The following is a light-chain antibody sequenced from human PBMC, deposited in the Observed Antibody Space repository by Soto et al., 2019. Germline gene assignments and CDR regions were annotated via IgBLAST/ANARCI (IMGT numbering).Light chain of an antibody. V-gene: IGKV3-15*01. CDR2: GAS. CDR1: ESVSNN. Sequence: EIVMTQSPATLSVSPGERATLSCRASESVSNNLAWYQQKPGQAPRLLIYGASTRATGIPARFSGSGSGTEFSLTLSSRQSEDFAIYYCQQYNNWPPVTFGQGTKLEIK. CDR3: QQYNNWPPVT. J-gene: IGKJ2*01.